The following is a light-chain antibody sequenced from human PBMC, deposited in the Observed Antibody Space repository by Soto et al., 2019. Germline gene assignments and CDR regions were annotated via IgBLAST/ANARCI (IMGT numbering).Light chain of an antibody. V-gene: IGKV1-5*03. CDR3: QHYNSYPYT. Sequence: DIQMTQSPSALSGSVGDRVSITCRAGQTISSWLAWYQQKPGKAPKLLIYKASTLKSGIPSRFSGSGSGTEFTLTISSLQPDDFATYYCQHYNSYPYTFGQGTKVDIK. CDR1: QTISSW. CDR2: KAS. J-gene: IGKJ2*01.